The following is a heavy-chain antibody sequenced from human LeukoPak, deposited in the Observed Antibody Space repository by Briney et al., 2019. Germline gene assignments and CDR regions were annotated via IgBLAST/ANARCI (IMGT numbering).Heavy chain of an antibody. J-gene: IGHJ4*02. CDR3: AKSDYYDSSGYYYGSDY. V-gene: IGHV3-23*01. D-gene: IGHD3-22*01. CDR2: ISGSGGST. Sequence: PGGSLRLSCAASGFTFSSYAMTWVRQAPGKGLEWVSGISGSGGSTYYADSVKGRFTISRDNSKNTLYVQMNSLRAEDTAVYHCAKSDYYDSSGYYYGSDYWGQGTLVTVSS. CDR1: GFTFSSYA.